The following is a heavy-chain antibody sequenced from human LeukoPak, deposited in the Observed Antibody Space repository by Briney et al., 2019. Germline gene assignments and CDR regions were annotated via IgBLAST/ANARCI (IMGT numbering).Heavy chain of an antibody. J-gene: IGHJ2*01. V-gene: IGHV4-59*08. Sequence: PSETLSLTCTVSGGSTSSDYWSWIRQSPGKGLEWVGYVYNSGDTGKNPSLKSRVTILLDTSKNQCFLKLTSVSAADTAVYYCARLKLGAYFDLWGRGTLVTVSS. D-gene: IGHD3-16*01. CDR1: GGSTSSDY. CDR2: VYNSGDT. CDR3: ARLKLGAYFDL.